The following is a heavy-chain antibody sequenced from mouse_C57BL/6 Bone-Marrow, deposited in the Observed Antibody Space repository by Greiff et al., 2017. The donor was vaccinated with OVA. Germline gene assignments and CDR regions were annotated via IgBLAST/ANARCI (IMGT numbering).Heavy chain of an antibody. CDR1: GYTFTSYG. CDR2: IYPRSGNT. D-gene: IGHD1-1*01. V-gene: IGHV1-81*01. Sequence: VHLVESGAELARPGASVKLSCKASGYTFTSYGISWVKQRTGQGLEWIGEIYPRSGNTYYNEKFKGKATLTADKSSSTAYMELRSLTSEDSAVYFCASPYSSAWFAYWGQGTLVTVSA. CDR3: ASPYSSAWFAY. J-gene: IGHJ3*01.